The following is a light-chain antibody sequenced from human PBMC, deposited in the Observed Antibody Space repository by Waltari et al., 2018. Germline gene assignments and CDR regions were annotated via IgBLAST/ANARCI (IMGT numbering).Light chain of an antibody. CDR3: SSYTTSSAPGV. Sequence: QSALTQPASVSGSPGQSITISCSGTDSAVGAYDFVSWYQQHPGKAPHLIIYEVRNRPSGMSKRFSASKSGHTASLTISGLQAEDEADYYCSSYTTSSAPGVFGTGTRVTVL. CDR2: EVR. V-gene: IGLV2-14*01. CDR1: DSAVGAYDF. J-gene: IGLJ1*01.